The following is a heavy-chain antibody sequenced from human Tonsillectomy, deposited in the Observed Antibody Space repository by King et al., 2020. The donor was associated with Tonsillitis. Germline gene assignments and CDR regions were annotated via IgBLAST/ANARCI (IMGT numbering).Heavy chain of an antibody. CDR1: GFTFSNSA. V-gene: IGHV3-30-3*01. CDR3: ARGRVCGYMYGSYYHGMDV. Sequence: QLVQSGGGVVQPGRSLRLSCAASGFTFSNSAMHWVRQAPGKGLEWVAVISYDGSNKYHADAVKGRLTISRDNFKNTLYLQMNSLRDEDTAVYYCARGRVCGYMYGSYYHGMDVWGQGTTVTVSS. D-gene: IGHD5-18*01. J-gene: IGHJ6*02. CDR2: ISYDGSNK.